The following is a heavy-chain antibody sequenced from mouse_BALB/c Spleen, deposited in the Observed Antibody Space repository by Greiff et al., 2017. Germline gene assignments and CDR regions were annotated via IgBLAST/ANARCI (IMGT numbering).Heavy chain of an antibody. J-gene: IGHJ3*01. CDR1: GFTFSSYG. CDR3: AREDYGNYAWFAY. Sequence: EVKVVESGGDLVKPGGSLKLSCAASGFTFSSYGMSWVRQTPDKRLEWVATISSGGSYTYYPDSVKGRFTISRDNAKNTLYLQMSSLKSEDTAMYYCAREDYGNYAWFAYWGQGTLVTVSA. V-gene: IGHV5-6*01. CDR2: ISSGGSYT. D-gene: IGHD2-1*01.